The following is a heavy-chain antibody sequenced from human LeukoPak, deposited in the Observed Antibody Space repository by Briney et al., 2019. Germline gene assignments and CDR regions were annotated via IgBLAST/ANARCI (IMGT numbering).Heavy chain of an antibody. D-gene: IGHD3-3*01. J-gene: IGHJ4*02. Sequence: PSETLSLTCTVSGGSISSYYWSWIRQPPGKGLEWIGYIYYSGSTNYNPSLKSRVTISVDTFKNQFSLKLSSVTAADTAVYYCARMDFWSGYGFDYWGQGTLVTVSS. CDR1: GGSISSYY. CDR3: ARMDFWSGYGFDY. CDR2: IYYSGST. V-gene: IGHV4-59*08.